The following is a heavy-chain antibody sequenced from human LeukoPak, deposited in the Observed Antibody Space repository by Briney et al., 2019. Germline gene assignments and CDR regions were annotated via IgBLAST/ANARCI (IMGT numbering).Heavy chain of an antibody. Sequence: QTGGSLRLSCAASRFSFSSYVMNWVRQAPGKGLEWVSSLSDSGLNTFYTDSVKGRFIISRDNSKNTVYLQMNSLRAEDTAVYYCAKDVSTIFGAHTAAFDIWGQGTMVTVAS. CDR1: RFSFSSYV. D-gene: IGHD3-3*01. V-gene: IGHV3-23*01. CDR3: AKDVSTIFGAHTAAFDI. CDR2: LSDSGLNT. J-gene: IGHJ3*02.